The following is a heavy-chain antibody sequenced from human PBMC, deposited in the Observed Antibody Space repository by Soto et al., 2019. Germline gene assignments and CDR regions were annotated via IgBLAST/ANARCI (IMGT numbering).Heavy chain of an antibody. CDR3: AREESSSWFRGPSDTDY. CDR1: GFTFSSYA. D-gene: IGHD6-13*01. Sequence: QVQLVESGGGVVQPGRSLRLSCAASGFTFSSYAMHWVRQAPGKGLEWVAVISYDGSNKYYADSVKGRFTISRDNPKNXXDLQRNSRRAEDTAVYYCAREESSSWFRGPSDTDYWGQGTLVTVSS. V-gene: IGHV3-30-3*01. CDR2: ISYDGSNK. J-gene: IGHJ4*02.